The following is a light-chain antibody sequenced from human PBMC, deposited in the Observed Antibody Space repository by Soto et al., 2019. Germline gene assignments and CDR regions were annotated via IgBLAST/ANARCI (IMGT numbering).Light chain of an antibody. V-gene: IGLV1-44*01. CDR2: SND. Sequence: QSVLTQPPSASGTPGQRVTISCSGSSSNIRSYTVNWYKQVPGTAPKLLIYSNDRRPSRVPDRFSGSKSGTSASLAISGLQSEYEADYYCAAWDDSLNGYVFGTGTKVTVL. J-gene: IGLJ1*01. CDR1: SSNIRSYT. CDR3: AAWDDSLNGYV.